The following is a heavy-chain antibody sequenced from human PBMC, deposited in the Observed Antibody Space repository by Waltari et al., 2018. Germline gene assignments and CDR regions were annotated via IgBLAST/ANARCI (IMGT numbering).Heavy chain of an antibody. CDR1: GFPCSTYD. V-gene: IGHV3-48*03. Sequence: EVQLVESGGGLVQPGGSLRLSCAASGFPCSTYDMNWVRQAPGKGLEWIAYIRSGGSSMYYADSVKGRFTISTDNAKNSVFLRMNSLRAEDTAVYYCARSRSSIWGLDYWGQGTLVTVSS. CDR2: IRSGGSSM. J-gene: IGHJ4*02. D-gene: IGHD3-16*01. CDR3: ARSRSSIWGLDY.